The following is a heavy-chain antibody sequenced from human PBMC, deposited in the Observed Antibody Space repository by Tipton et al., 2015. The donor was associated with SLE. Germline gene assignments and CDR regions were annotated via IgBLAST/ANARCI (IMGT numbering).Heavy chain of an antibody. CDR1: GGSLNNHF. CDR3: ARLLPMVRGWFDP. Sequence: TLSLTCTVSGGSLNNHFCSWIRQSAGKGLEWIGRVSPSGGTNYNPSLKSRVTMSVDTSKNQFSLNLSSLTAADTAVYYCARLLPMVRGWFDPWGQGTLVTVSS. J-gene: IGHJ5*02. V-gene: IGHV4-4*07. D-gene: IGHD3-10*01. CDR2: VSPSGGT.